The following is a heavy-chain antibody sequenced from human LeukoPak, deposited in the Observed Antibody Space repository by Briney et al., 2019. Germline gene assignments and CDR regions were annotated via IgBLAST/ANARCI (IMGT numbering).Heavy chain of an antibody. CDR1: GGSISTPC. CDR2: IYYSGST. J-gene: IGHJ3*02. V-gene: IGHV4-59*11. CDR3: ARRPADCSSTSCWAFDI. D-gene: IGHD2-2*01. Sequence: SETLSLTCTVSGGSISTPCWSWIRQPPGKGLEWSGSIYYSGSTNYNPSLTRPVTISVDAYKNQFSLKLSSVTAADTAVYYCARRPADCSSTSCWAFDIWGQGTMVTVSS.